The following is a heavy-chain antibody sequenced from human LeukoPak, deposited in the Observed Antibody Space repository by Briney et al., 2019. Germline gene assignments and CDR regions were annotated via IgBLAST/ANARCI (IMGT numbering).Heavy chain of an antibody. D-gene: IGHD6-19*01. CDR3: AREIYDGIAVAGTRLGDAFDI. CDR2: ISSSGSTI. Sequence: GGSLRLSCAASGFTFSDYYMSWIRQAPGKGLEWVSYISSSGSTIYYADSVKGRFTISRDNAKNSLYLQMNSLRAEDTAVYYCAREIYDGIAVAGTRLGDAFDIWGQGTMVTVSS. CDR1: GFTFSDYY. V-gene: IGHV3-11*04. J-gene: IGHJ3*02.